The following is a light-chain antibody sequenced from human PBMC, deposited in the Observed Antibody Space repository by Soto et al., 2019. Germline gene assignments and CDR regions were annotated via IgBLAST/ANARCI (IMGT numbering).Light chain of an antibody. V-gene: IGKV1-39*01. J-gene: IGKJ4*01. CDR3: QQYYSYPLT. CDR1: QSISRN. CDR2: AAA. Sequence: DIQMTQSPSYLSASVGDRVTITCRASQSISRNLNWYQQKPGKAPQLLIYAAASLQSGVPSRFSGNGSGTDFTLTISSLQPEDFANYYCQQYYSYPLTFGGGTKVEIK.